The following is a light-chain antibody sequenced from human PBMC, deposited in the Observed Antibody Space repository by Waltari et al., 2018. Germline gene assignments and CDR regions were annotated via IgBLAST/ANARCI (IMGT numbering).Light chain of an antibody. CDR1: QSISST. Sequence: EIVMTQSPATLSVSPGERATLSCRASQSISSTLAWYQQKPGQAPRLLIYDASTSATGIPARFSGSGSGTEFTLTISSLQSEDFAVYYCQQYYNWPRLTFGGGTKVEIK. CDR2: DAS. J-gene: IGKJ4*01. V-gene: IGKV3-15*01. CDR3: QQYYNWPRLT.